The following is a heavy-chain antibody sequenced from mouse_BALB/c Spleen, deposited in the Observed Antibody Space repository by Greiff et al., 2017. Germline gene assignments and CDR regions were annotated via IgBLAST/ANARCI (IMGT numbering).Heavy chain of an antibody. CDR1: GFTFSSYA. Sequence: EVMLVESGGGLVKPGGSLKLSCAASGFTFSSYAMSWVRQTPEKRLEWVASISSGGSTYYPDSVKGRFTISRDNARNILYLQMSSLRSEDTAMYYCAGGDYGSSYGAWFAYWGQGTLVTVSA. V-gene: IGHV5-6-5*01. CDR3: AGGDYGSSYGAWFAY. CDR2: ISSGGST. J-gene: IGHJ3*01. D-gene: IGHD1-1*01.